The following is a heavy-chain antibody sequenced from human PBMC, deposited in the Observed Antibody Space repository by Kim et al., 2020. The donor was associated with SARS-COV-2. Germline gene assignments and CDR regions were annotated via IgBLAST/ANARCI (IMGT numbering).Heavy chain of an antibody. CDR3: ARAFLSDLDITGYYPLGY. Sequence: GGSLRLSCVTSGFIFKNYAMTWVRQAPGKGLEWVATISFSGVNKYYADSVQGRFTISRDSSKNTLYLQMNSLRVEDTAVYYCARAFLSDLDITGYYPLGYWGQGTVVTVSS. D-gene: IGHD3-9*01. V-gene: IGHV3-23*01. CDR1: GFIFKNYA. J-gene: IGHJ4*02. CDR2: ISFSGVNK.